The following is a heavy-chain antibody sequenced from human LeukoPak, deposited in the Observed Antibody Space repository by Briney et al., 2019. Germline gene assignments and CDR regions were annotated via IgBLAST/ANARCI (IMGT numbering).Heavy chain of an antibody. V-gene: IGHV3-7*01. D-gene: IGHD5-12*01. CDR2: IKQDGSDK. Sequence: GGSLRLSCGASGFNFSNFWMTWVRQAPGKGLEWVANIKQDGSDKHYMDSVKGRFTVSRDNAKNSLSLQMNSLRDEDTAVYYCARVSSGYDWEPDYGGQGALVTVSS. CDR1: GFNFSNFW. CDR3: ARVSSGYDWEPDY. J-gene: IGHJ4*02.